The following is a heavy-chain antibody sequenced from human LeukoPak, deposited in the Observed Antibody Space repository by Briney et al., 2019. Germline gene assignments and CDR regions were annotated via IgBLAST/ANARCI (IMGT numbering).Heavy chain of an antibody. CDR3: ATTDYSSGWSPCQH. J-gene: IGHJ1*01. D-gene: IGHD6-13*01. V-gene: IGHV3-33*01. CDR1: GFTFSSYG. CDR2: IWYDGTNK. Sequence: GGSLRLSCAASGFTFSSYGMSWVRQAPGKGLKWVAVIWYDGTNKYYADSVKGRFTVSRDNSKNTLYLQMNSLRVEDTAVYYCATTDYSSGWSPCQHWGQGTLVTVSS.